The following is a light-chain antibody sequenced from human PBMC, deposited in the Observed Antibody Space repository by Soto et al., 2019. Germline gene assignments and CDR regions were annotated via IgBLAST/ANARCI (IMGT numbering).Light chain of an antibody. V-gene: IGKV3-11*01. CDR1: QSVSSY. CDR2: DAS. CDR3: QQRSDWPST. J-gene: IGKJ4*01. Sequence: EIVLTQSPATLSLSPGERATLSCRASQSVSSYLAWYQKKPGQAPRLLIYDASNRATGIPARLSGSGSGTDFTLTISSLDPEDFAVYYCQQRSDWPSTFGEGTSVEIK.